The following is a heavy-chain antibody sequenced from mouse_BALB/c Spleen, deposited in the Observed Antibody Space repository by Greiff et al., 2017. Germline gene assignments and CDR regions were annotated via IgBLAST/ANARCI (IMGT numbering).Heavy chain of an antibody. CDR1: GYTFTSYW. V-gene: IGHV1S22*01. CDR2: IYPGSGST. Sequence: LQQPGSELVRPGASVKLSCKASGYTFTSYWMHWVKQRPGQGLEWIGNIYPGSGSTNYDEKFKSKATLTVDTSSSTAYMQLSSLTSEDSAVYYCTRDGGYYAMDYWGQGTSVTVSS. CDR3: TRDGGYYAMDY. D-gene: IGHD2-3*01. J-gene: IGHJ4*01.